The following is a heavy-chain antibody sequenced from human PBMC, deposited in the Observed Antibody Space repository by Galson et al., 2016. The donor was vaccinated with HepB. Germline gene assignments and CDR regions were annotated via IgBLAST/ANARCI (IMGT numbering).Heavy chain of an antibody. CDR1: GFTFSSYG. CDR3: ARGRGDSSDWYGWFDP. J-gene: IGHJ5*02. V-gene: IGHV3-30*03. Sequence: SLRLSCAASGFTFSSYGMHWVRQAPGKGLEWVAVISFDGSKKYYGDYVKGRFTISRDNSKNTLYLQMNSLRTEDRAVYYCARGRGDSSDWYGWFDPWGQGTLVTVSS. CDR2: ISFDGSKK. D-gene: IGHD6-19*01.